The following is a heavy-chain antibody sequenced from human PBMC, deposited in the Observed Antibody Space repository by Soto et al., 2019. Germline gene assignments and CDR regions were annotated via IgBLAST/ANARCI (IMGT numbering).Heavy chain of an antibody. V-gene: IGHV3-7*01. Sequence: QPGGSLRLSCAASGFTFSSYWMSWVRQAPGKGLEWVANIKQDGSEKYYVDSVKGRFTISRDNAKNSLYLQMNSLRAEDTAVYYCARDDVGESKDIVVVPAPMDVWGKGTTVTVSS. CDR2: IKQDGSEK. J-gene: IGHJ6*03. D-gene: IGHD2-2*01. CDR1: GFTFSSYW. CDR3: ARDDVGESKDIVVVPAPMDV.